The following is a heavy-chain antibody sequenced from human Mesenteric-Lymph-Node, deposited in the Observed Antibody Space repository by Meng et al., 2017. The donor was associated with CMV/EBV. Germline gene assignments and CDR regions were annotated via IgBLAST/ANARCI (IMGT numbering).Heavy chain of an antibody. CDR1: GGTFSSYA. J-gene: IGHJ6*02. V-gene: IGHV1-69*10. CDR3: ARWSGYYNYYYYGMDV. CDR2: IIPILGLA. D-gene: IGHD3-3*01. Sequence: SVKVSCKASGGTFSSYAISWVRQAPGQGLEWMGGIIPILGLANYAQKFQGRVTITADKSTSTAYMELSSLRSEDTAVYYCARWSGYYNYYYYGMDVWGQGTTVTVSS.